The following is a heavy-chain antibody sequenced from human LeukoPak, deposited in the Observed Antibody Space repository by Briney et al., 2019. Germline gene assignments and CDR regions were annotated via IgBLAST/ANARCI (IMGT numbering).Heavy chain of an antibody. CDR2: ISAYNGNT. Sequence: GASVKVSCKASGYTFTSYGISWVRQAPGQGLEWMGWISAYNGNTNYAQKLQGRVTMTTDTSTSTAYMELRSLRSDDTAVYCCARAVPAARYYYMDVWGKGTTVTISS. CDR1: GYTFTSYG. V-gene: IGHV1-18*01. CDR3: ARAVPAARYYYMDV. D-gene: IGHD2-2*01. J-gene: IGHJ6*03.